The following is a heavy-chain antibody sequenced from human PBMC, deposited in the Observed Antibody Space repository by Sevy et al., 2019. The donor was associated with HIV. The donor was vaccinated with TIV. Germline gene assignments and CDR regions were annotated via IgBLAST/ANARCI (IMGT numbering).Heavy chain of an antibody. D-gene: IGHD6-6*01. CDR3: ATWGIVGRRVFDN. V-gene: IGHV3-23*01. CDR2: LSAGGGFT. J-gene: IGHJ4*02. Sequence: GGSLRLSCAAFGFTVSSNAMAWVRQAPGKGLEWVSGLSAGGGFTYYADSVKGRFTISGDNSKNTLHLQMSSLGAEDTAVYYCATWGIVGRRVFDNWGQGTLVTVSS. CDR1: GFTVSSNA.